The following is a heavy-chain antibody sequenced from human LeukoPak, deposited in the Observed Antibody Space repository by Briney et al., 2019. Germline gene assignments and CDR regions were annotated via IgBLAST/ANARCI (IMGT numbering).Heavy chain of an antibody. V-gene: IGHV4-59*01. CDR2: IYYSGST. CDR1: GGSISSYY. D-gene: IGHD3-10*01. J-gene: IGHJ5*02. CDR3: ARGSPLWFGESLNWFDP. Sequence: SETLSLTCTVSGGSISSYYWSWVRQPPGKGLEWIGYIYYSGSTTYNPSLKSRVTISVDASTNQFSLKLSSVTAADTAVYYCARGSPLWFGESLNWFDPWGQGTLVTVSS.